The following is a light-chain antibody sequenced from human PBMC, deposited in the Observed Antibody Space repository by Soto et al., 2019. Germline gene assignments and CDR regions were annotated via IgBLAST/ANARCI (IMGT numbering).Light chain of an antibody. CDR1: QGISSY. J-gene: IGKJ2*01. V-gene: IGKV1-9*01. CDR2: AAS. Sequence: DIQLTQSPSFLSASVGDRVTITCRASQGISSYLAWSQQQPGKAPKLLIYAASTLQGGVPSRFSGSGSGTESTLTISSLQPEDFVTYYCQQLNSYHAFGQGTKLEIK. CDR3: QQLNSYHA.